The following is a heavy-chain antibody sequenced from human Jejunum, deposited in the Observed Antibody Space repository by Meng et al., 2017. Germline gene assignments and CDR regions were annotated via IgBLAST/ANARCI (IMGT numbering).Heavy chain of an antibody. CDR3: ARIFGTYLDY. CDR2: TRNKANGYIT. Sequence: GESLKISCAASGFTFIYHYIDWVRQAPGKGLEWVGRTRNKANGYITEYAASVKGRFTISRDDSSNSVYLQMNSLKTEDTAVYYCARIFGTYLDYWGQGTLVTCCS. J-gene: IGHJ4*02. D-gene: IGHD3-10*01. CDR1: GFTFIYHY. V-gene: IGHV3-72*01.